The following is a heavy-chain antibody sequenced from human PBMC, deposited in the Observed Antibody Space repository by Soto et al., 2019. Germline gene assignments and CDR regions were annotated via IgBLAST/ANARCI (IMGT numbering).Heavy chain of an antibody. CDR2: IWYDGSNK. Sequence: GGSLRLSCAASGFTFSSYGMHWVRQAPGKGLEWVAVIWYDGSNKYYADSVKGRFTISRDNSKNTLYLQMNSLRAEDTAVYYCARDPTYYYGSGSYRFYVNWFDPWGQGTLVTVSS. CDR1: GFTFSSYG. J-gene: IGHJ5*02. D-gene: IGHD3-10*01. V-gene: IGHV3-33*01. CDR3: ARDPTYYYGSGSYRFYVNWFDP.